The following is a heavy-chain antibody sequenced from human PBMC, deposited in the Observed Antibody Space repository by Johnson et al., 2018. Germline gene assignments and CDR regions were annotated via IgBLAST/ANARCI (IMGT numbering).Heavy chain of an antibody. CDR3: TGDHFYDGLKDAFDV. V-gene: IGHV3-23*01. D-gene: IGHD3-16*01. Sequence: VQLQESGGGLVQPGGSLRLSCALSGFTLGTYAMSWVRQAPGKGLEWVSSISGSGAKTYYADSVEGRFTISRDNARNSLSLQMNSLGSEDRAVYYFTGDHFYDGLKDAFDVWGQGTLVTVSS. J-gene: IGHJ3*01. CDR2: ISGSGAKT. CDR1: GFTLGTYA.